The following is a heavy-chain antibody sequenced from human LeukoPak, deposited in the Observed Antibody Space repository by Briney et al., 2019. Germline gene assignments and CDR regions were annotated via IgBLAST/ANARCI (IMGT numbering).Heavy chain of an antibody. CDR3: AKYGDGNNFDY. CDR2: IYHSGST. V-gene: IGHV4-38-2*02. D-gene: IGHD5-24*01. J-gene: IGHJ4*02. Sequence: SETLSLTCTVSGYSISSGYYWGWIRQPPGKGLEWIGSIYHSGSTYYNPSLKSRVTISVDTSKNQFSLKLSSVTAADTAVYYCAKYGDGNNFDYWGQGVLVTVSS. CDR1: GYSISSGYY.